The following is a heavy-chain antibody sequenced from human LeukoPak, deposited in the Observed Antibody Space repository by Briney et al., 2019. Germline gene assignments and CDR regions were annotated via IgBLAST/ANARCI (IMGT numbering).Heavy chain of an antibody. CDR1: GYTFTSYY. D-gene: IGHD4-17*01. Sequence: ASVKVSCKASGYTFTSYYMHWVRQAPGQGLEWMGIINPSGGSTSYAQKFQGRVTMTRDTSTSTVYMELSSLRSEDTAVYYCARRVTTVTENLPDVSWFDPWGQGTLVTVSS. CDR3: ARRVTTVTENLPDVSWFDP. CDR2: INPSGGST. V-gene: IGHV1-46*01. J-gene: IGHJ5*02.